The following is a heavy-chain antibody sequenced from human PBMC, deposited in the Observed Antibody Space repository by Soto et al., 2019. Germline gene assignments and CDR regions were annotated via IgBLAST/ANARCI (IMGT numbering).Heavy chain of an antibody. CDR1: GGSISSYY. J-gene: IGHJ1*01. V-gene: IGHV4-59*08. D-gene: IGHD1-26*01. Sequence: SETLSLTCTVSGGSISSYYWSWIRQPPGKGLEWIGYIYYSGSTNYNPSLKSRVTISVDTSKNQFSLKLSFVTAADTAVYYCARVVVGATEYFQHWGQGTLVTVSS. CDR3: ARVVVGATEYFQH. CDR2: IYYSGST.